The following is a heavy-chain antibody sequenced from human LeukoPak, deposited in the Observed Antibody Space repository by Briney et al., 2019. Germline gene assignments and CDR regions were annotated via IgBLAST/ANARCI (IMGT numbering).Heavy chain of an antibody. Sequence: PGGSLRLSCTASGFTFGDYAMSWVRQAPGKGLEWVSVIYSGGSTYYADSVKGRFTISRENSKNTLYLKMNSLRAEDTAVYYCARDVAPYDSSGYYYTYWGQGTLVTVSS. CDR2: IYSGGST. CDR3: ARDVAPYDSSGYYYTY. D-gene: IGHD3-22*01. V-gene: IGHV3-66*01. J-gene: IGHJ4*02. CDR1: GFTFGDYA.